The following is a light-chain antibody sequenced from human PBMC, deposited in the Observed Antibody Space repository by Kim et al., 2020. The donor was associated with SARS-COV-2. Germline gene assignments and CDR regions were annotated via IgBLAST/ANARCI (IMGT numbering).Light chain of an antibody. CDR1: SGHSTYS. CDR3: ETWDSNTRV. CDR2: LERSGTY. J-gene: IGLJ3*02. Sequence: QPALTQSSSASASLGSSVKLTCTLSSGHSTYSIAWHQQQPGKAPRFLMKLERSGTYNKGSGVPDRFSGSSSGTDRYLTISNLQSEDEADYYCETWDSNTRVFGGGTQLTVL. V-gene: IGLV4-60*03.